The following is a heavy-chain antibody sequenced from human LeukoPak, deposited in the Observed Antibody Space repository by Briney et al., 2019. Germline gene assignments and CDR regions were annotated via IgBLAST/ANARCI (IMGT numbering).Heavy chain of an antibody. CDR1: GFTFSSSG. V-gene: IGHV3-33*01. J-gene: IGHJ5*02. CDR3: TRAGGYCSGGSCYRGYSWFDP. D-gene: IGHD2-15*01. Sequence: GGSLRLSCAASGFTFSSSGMHWVRQAPGKGLEWVAVILYNGSNKYYADSVKGRFTISRDNSKNTLYLQMDSLRVEDTAVYYCTRAGGYCSGGSCYRGYSWFDPWGQGTLVTVSS. CDR2: ILYNGSNK.